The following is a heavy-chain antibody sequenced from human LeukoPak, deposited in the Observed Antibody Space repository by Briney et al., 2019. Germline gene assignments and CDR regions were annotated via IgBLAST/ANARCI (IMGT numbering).Heavy chain of an antibody. CDR2: INHSGST. J-gene: IGHJ5*02. D-gene: IGHD2-21*02. Sequence: SETLSLTCAVYGGSFSGYYWSWIRQPPGKGLEWIGEINHSGSTSYNPSLKSRVTISVDTSKNQFSLKLISLTAADTAVYYCARKVTWFDPWGQGTLVTVSS. CDR3: ARKVTWFDP. V-gene: IGHV4-34*01. CDR1: GGSFSGYY.